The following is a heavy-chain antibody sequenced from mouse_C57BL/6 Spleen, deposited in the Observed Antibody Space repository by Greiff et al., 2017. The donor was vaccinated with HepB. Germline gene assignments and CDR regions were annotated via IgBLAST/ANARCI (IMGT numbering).Heavy chain of an antibody. J-gene: IGHJ1*03. V-gene: IGHV1-39*01. CDR1: GYSFTDYN. D-gene: IGHD1-1*01. CDR2: INPNYGTT. CDR3: ARNYYYGSSLYWYFDV. Sequence: EVKLQQSGPELVKPGASVKISCKASGYSFTDYNMNWVKQSNGKRLEWIGVINPNYGTTSYNQKFKGKATLTVDQSSSTAYMQLNSLTSEDSAVYYCARNYYYGSSLYWYFDVWGTGTTVTVSS.